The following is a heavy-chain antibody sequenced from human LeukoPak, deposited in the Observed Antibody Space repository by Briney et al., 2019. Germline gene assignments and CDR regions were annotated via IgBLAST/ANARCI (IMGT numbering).Heavy chain of an antibody. Sequence: GGSLRLSCAASGFTFSSYAMSWVRHAPGKGLEWVSAISGSGGSTYYADSVKGRFIISRDNSKNTLYLQMNSLRAEDTAIYYCAKEGYSSRWNYYMDVWGKGTTVTVSS. CDR3: AKEGYSSRWNYYMDV. V-gene: IGHV3-23*01. CDR1: GFTFSSYA. CDR2: ISGSGGST. J-gene: IGHJ6*03. D-gene: IGHD6-13*01.